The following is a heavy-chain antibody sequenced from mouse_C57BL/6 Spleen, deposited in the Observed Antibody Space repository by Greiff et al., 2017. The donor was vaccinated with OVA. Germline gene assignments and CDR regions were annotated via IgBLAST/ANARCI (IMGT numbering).Heavy chain of an antibody. D-gene: IGHD3-3*01. CDR2: ISNGGGST. CDR3: ARGTAFLYAMDY. J-gene: IGHJ4*01. CDR1: GFTFSDYY. Sequence: EVQGVESGGGLVQPGGSLKLSCAASGFTFSDYYMYWVRQTPEKRLEWVAYISNGGGSTYYPDTVKGRITISRDNAKNTLYLQMSRLKSEDTAMYYCARGTAFLYAMDYWGQGTSVTVSS. V-gene: IGHV5-12*01.